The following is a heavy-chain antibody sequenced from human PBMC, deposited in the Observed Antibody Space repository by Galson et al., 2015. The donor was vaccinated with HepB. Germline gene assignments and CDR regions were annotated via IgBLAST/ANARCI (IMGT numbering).Heavy chain of an antibody. CDR1: GGTFSSYA. D-gene: IGHD6-13*01. J-gene: IGHJ6*02. V-gene: IGHV1-69*13. CDR2: IIPIFGTA. CDR3: ADGYRRVRKYSIAGGYYYYGMDV. Sequence: SVKVSCKASGGTFSSYAISWVRQAPGQGLEWMGGIIPIFGTANYAQKFQGRVTITADESTSTAYMELSSLRSEDTAVYYCADGYRRVRKYSIAGGYYYYGMDVWGQGTTVTVSS.